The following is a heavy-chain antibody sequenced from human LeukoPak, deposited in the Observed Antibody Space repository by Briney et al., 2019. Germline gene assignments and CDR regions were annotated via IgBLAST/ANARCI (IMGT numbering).Heavy chain of an antibody. D-gene: IGHD2-2*01. CDR2: FRRRRDST. J-gene: IGHJ5*02. Sequence: GGSLTLSCAASGFTFSSYFMTWVRQATGKGLEWLTIFRRRRDSTYYEDSVTGRFTISRDNSKNTLYLQMNSMRAEDTAVYYCAKGGDTSCDGCWFDLWGQGTLVTVSS. CDR3: AKGGDTSCDGCWFDL. CDR1: GFTFSSYF. V-gene: IGHV3-23*01.